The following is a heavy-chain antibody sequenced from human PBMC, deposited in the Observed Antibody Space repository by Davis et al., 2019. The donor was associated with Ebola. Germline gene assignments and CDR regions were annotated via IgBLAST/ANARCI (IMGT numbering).Heavy chain of an antibody. V-gene: IGHV3-48*02. CDR1: GFTFSSYS. Sequence: GGSLRLSCAASGFTFSSYSMNWVRQAPGKGLEWLSYITNGGSTNSYADSVKGRFTVSRDNAKNSLFLQMNSLRDEDTAVYYCARGRWNYAMDYWGLGTLVIVSS. CDR2: ITNGGSTN. J-gene: IGHJ4*02. D-gene: IGHD1-7*01. CDR3: ARGRWNYAMDY.